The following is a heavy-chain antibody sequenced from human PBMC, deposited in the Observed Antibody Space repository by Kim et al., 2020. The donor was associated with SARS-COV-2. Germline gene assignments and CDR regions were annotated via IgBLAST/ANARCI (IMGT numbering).Heavy chain of an antibody. CDR3: ARGVTYYYDSSGYYY. Sequence: SVKVSCKASGGTFSSYTISWVRQAPGQGLEWMGRIIPILGIANYAQKFQGRVTITADKSTSTAYMELSSLRSEDTAVYYCARGVTYYYDSSGYYYWGQGTLVTVSS. J-gene: IGHJ4*02. D-gene: IGHD3-22*01. CDR2: IIPILGIA. V-gene: IGHV1-69*02. CDR1: GGTFSSYT.